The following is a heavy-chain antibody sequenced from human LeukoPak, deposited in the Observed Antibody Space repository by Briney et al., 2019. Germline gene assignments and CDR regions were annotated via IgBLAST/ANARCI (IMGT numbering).Heavy chain of an antibody. CDR3: ARDRGYSYGYNWFDP. CDR2: IYTSGST. CDR1: GGSISTSNYY. V-gene: IGHV4-61*02. Sequence: PSETLSLTCTVSGGSISTSNYYWSWIRQPAGKGLEWIGRIYTSGSTNYNPSLKSRVTISVDTSKNQFSLKLSSVTAADTAVYYCARDRGYSYGYNWFDPWGQGTLVTVSS. D-gene: IGHD5-18*01. J-gene: IGHJ5*02.